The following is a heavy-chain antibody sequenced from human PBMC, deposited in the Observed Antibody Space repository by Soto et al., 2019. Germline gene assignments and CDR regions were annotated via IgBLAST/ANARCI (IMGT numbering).Heavy chain of an antibody. Sequence: SVKVSCKASGGTFSSYAISWVRQAPGQGLEWMGGIIPIFGTANYAQKFQGRVTITADESTSTAYMELSSLRSDDTAVYYCERQVLTAYYYYGMDVWGQGTTVTVSS. CDR3: ERQVLTAYYYYGMDV. CDR1: GGTFSSYA. CDR2: IIPIFGTA. J-gene: IGHJ6*02. V-gene: IGHV1-69*13. D-gene: IGHD3-9*01.